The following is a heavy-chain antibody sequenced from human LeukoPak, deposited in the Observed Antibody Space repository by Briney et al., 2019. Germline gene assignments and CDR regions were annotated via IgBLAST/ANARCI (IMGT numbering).Heavy chain of an antibody. CDR2: INHSGST. Sequence: SETLSLTCAVYGGSFSGYYWSWIRQPPGKGLEWIGEINHSGSTNYNPSLKSRVTISVDTSKNQFSLKLSSVTAADTAVYYCARGLGCSSTSCYPTHSSWFDPWGQGTLVTVSS. V-gene: IGHV4-34*01. D-gene: IGHD2-2*01. J-gene: IGHJ5*02. CDR1: GGSFSGYY. CDR3: ARGLGCSSTSCYPTHSSWFDP.